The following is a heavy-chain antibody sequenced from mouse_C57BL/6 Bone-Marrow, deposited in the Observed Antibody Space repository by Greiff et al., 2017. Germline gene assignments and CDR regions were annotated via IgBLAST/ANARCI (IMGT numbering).Heavy chain of an antibody. CDR1: GFTFSSCA. CDR2: ISDGGSYT. V-gene: IGHV5-4*01. CDR3: ARDLFNYPDD. D-gene: IGHD6-1*01. J-gene: IGHJ1*03. Sequence: EVKLMESGGGLVKPGGSLKLSCAASGFTFSSCAMSWVRLTPDTRLEWVATISDGGSYTYYQDNVKGRFTISRDNAKNNLYLQMSHLTAEDTAMYYCARDLFNYPDDWGTGTTVTVSS.